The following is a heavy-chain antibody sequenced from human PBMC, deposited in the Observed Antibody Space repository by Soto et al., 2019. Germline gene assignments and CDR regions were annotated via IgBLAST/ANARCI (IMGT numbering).Heavy chain of an antibody. CDR3: ARRQSIMIRGANAFDI. D-gene: IGHD3-10*01. CDR1: GFSLITTGAG. Sequence: QITLKESGPTLVQPTQTLTLTCSFSGFSLITTGAGVGWIRQPPGKAPEWLALIYWDGEKRYSPALKSRRTITKDSSKNQVVLTMTNMDPADTATYYCARRQSIMIRGANAFDIWGQGTFLRVSS. CDR2: IYWDGEK. J-gene: IGHJ3*02. V-gene: IGHV2-5*02.